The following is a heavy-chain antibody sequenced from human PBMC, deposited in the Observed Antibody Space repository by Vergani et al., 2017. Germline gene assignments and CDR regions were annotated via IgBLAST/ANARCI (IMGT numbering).Heavy chain of an antibody. D-gene: IGHD3-3*01. Sequence: QVQLVQSGAEVKKPGSSVKVSCTASGGTFSSYAISWVRQAPGQGLEWMGGISAYNGNTNDAQTLQGRVTMTTDTSTCTAYMELSSLRAEDTAEYYCASSLNDCRSGYYSGGFDYWGQGTLVTVSA. J-gene: IGHJ4*02. CDR3: ASSLNDCRSGYYSGGFDY. CDR2: ISAYNGNT. CDR1: GGTFSSYA. V-gene: IGHV1-18*01.